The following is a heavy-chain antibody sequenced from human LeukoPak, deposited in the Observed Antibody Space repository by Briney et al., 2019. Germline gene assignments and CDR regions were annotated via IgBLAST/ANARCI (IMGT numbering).Heavy chain of an antibody. Sequence: GGSLRLSCAASGVTFSSYGMHWVRQAPGKGLEWVAVIWFDGSKKYYAEYVKGRFTISRDNSKNTLYLQMNSLRAEDTAVCYCARDFPLTDYYDSSGQFDFWGQGTLVTVSS. V-gene: IGHV3-33*01. CDR3: ARDFPLTDYYDSSGQFDF. CDR1: GVTFSSYG. D-gene: IGHD3-22*01. J-gene: IGHJ4*02. CDR2: IWFDGSKK.